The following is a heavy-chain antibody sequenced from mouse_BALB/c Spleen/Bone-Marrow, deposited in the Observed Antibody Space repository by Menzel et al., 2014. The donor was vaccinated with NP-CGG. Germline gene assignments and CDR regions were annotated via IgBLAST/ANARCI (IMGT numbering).Heavy chain of an antibody. D-gene: IGHD2-14*01. CDR1: GFNIKDTY. J-gene: IGHJ3*01. V-gene: IGHV14-3*02. CDR3: ATYYRYDRRFAY. CDR2: IDPANGNT. Sequence: KPGASVKLSCTASGFNIKDTYMHWVKQRPEQGLEWIGRIDPANGNTKYDPKFQGKATITADTSSNTAYLQLSSLTSEDTAVYYCATYYRYDRRFAYWGQGTLVTVSA.